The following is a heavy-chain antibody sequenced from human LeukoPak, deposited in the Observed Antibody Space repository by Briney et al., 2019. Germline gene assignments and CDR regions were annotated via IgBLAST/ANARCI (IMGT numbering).Heavy chain of an antibody. V-gene: IGHV3-53*01. CDR3: ARAPRPFDNSDYYFDY. CDR2: IYSDSSA. J-gene: IGHJ4*02. CDR1: GFVFNRFF. Sequence: GGSLRLSCSASGFVFNRFFLHWVRQAPGKGLEWVSVIYSDSSADYADSVKGRFTISRDDAKNTLYLQMNSLRAGDTAVYYCARAPRPFDNSDYYFDYWGQGSLVTVSS. D-gene: IGHD6-25*01.